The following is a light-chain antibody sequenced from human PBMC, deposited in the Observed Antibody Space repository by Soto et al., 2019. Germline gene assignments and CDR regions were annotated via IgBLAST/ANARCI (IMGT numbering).Light chain of an antibody. V-gene: IGKV1-5*03. CDR3: QQYDSYPRT. Sequence: DIQMTQSPSTLSASVGDRVTITCRASQSISSWLAWYQQKPGKAPKVLINKASSLESGVPSRFSGSGSGTEFTLTISSLQPDDFATYYCQQYDSYPRTFGQVTKVEIK. J-gene: IGKJ1*01. CDR2: KAS. CDR1: QSISSW.